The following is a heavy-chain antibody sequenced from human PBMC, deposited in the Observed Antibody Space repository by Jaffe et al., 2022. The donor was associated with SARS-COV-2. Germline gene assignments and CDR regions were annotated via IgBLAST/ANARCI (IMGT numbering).Heavy chain of an antibody. V-gene: IGHV3-20*01. J-gene: IGHJ2*01. Sequence: EVQLVESGGGVVRPGGSLRLSCAASGFTFDDYGMSWVRQAPGKGLEWVSGINWNGGSTGYADSVKGRFTISRDNAKNSLYLQMNSLRAEDTALYHCARGVGTTVVTRTGGYFDLWGRGTLVTVSS. D-gene: IGHD4-17*01. CDR1: GFTFDDYG. CDR3: ARGVGTTVVTRTGGYFDL. CDR2: INWNGGST.